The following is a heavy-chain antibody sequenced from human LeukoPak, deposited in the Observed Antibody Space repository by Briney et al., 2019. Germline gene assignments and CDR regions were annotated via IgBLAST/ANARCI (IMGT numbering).Heavy chain of an antibody. D-gene: IGHD6-13*01. Sequence: SETLSLTCAVSGGSISSSNWWSWVRQPPGKGLEWIGEIYHSGSTNYNPSLKSRVTISVDKSKNQFSLKLSSVTAADTAVYYCARVPGDSSSWTFDYWGQGTLVTVSS. CDR2: IYHSGST. CDR3: ARVPGDSSSWTFDY. CDR1: GGSISSSNW. J-gene: IGHJ4*02. V-gene: IGHV4-4*02.